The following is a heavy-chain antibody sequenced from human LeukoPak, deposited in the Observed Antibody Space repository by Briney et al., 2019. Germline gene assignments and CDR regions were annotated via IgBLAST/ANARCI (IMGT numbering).Heavy chain of an antibody. V-gene: IGHV3-23*01. CDR2: ISGSGGST. CDR1: GFTFSSYA. Sequence: AGGSLRLSCAASGFTFSSYAMSWVRQAPGKGLEWVSAISGSGGSTYYADSVKGRFTISRDNSKNTLYLQMNSLRAEDTAVYYCAKDLNYYDSSGYFDYWGQGTLVTVSS. CDR3: AKDLNYYDSSGYFDY. D-gene: IGHD3-22*01. J-gene: IGHJ4*02.